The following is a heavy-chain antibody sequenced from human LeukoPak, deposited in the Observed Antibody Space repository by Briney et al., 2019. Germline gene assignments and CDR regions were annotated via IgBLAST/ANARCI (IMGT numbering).Heavy chain of an antibody. V-gene: IGHV3-23*01. CDR3: AKCAQSYGNDAFDI. D-gene: IGHD3-16*01. CDR1: EFTFGSFA. CDR2: IRGGGAAT. Sequence: GGSLRLSCAASEFTFGSFAMSWVRQAPGKGLEWVSYIRGGGAATHYADSVKGRFTVSRDNPKSTLYLQMNSLRAEDTAVYYCAKCAQSYGNDAFDIWGQGTMVTVSS. J-gene: IGHJ3*02.